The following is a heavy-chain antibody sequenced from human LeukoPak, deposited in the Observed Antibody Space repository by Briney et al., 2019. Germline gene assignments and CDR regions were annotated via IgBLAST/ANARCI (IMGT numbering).Heavy chain of an antibody. CDR1: GYTFTSYG. CDR2: ISAYNGNT. CDR3: ARVPYIVVAPAAEANWFDP. V-gene: IGHV1-18*01. Sequence: GASVKVSCKASGYTFTSYGISWVRQAPGQGLEWMGWISAYNGNTNYAQKLQGRVTMTTDTSTSTAYMELSSLRSEDTAVYYCARVPYIVVAPAAEANWFDPWGQGTLVTVSS. D-gene: IGHD2-2*01. J-gene: IGHJ5*02.